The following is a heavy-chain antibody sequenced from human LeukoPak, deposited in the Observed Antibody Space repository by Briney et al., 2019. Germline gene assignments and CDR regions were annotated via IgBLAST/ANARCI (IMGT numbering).Heavy chain of an antibody. J-gene: IGHJ4*02. CDR1: GFTFSSYS. Sequence: KSGGSLRLSCAASGFTFSSYSMNWVRQVPGKGLEWVSSISSSTSYIYYADSVKGRFTISRDNAKNSLYLQMNSLRAEDTAVYYCARGGYSSSWYWGDIFDSWGQGTLVTVSS. D-gene: IGHD6-13*01. CDR3: ARGGYSSSWYWGDIFDS. CDR2: ISSSTSYI. V-gene: IGHV3-21*01.